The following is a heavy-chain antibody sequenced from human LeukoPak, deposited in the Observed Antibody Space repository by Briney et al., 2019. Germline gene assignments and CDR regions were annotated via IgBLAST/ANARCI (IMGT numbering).Heavy chain of an antibody. CDR3: ASLGVLWFGELLGYYYYYMDV. CDR1: GFTFSNYW. V-gene: IGHV3-74*01. CDR2: LNSDGSST. Sequence: GGSLRLSCAASGFTFSNYWMHWVRQAPGKGLVWVSRLNSDGSSTNYADSVKGRFTISRDNAKNTLYLQMNSLRAEDTAVYYCASLGVLWFGELLGYYYYYMDVWGKGTTVTVSS. J-gene: IGHJ6*03. D-gene: IGHD3-10*01.